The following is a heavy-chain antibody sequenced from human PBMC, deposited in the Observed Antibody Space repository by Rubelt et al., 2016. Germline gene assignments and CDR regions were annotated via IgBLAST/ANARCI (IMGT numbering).Heavy chain of an antibody. J-gene: IGHJ6*02. Sequence: QLQLQGSGPGLVKPSETLSLTCTVSGGSISSSSYYWGWIRQPPGKGLEWIGSIYYSGSTYYNPSLKGRVTISLETSKNQFSLKLSSVTAADTAVYYCAGGYSYGFSYYYGMDVWGQGTTVTVSS. D-gene: IGHD5-18*01. V-gene: IGHV4-39*01. CDR1: GGSISSSSYY. CDR2: IYYSGST. CDR3: AGGYSYGFSYYYGMDV.